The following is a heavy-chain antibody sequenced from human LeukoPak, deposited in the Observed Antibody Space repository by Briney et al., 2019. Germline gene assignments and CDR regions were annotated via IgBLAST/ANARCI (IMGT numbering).Heavy chain of an antibody. CDR1: GGSISSSSYY. CDR3: ARIEAYCGGDCYPYWYFDL. Sequence: SETLSLTCTVSGGSISSSSYYWSWIRQPPGKGLEWIGYIYYSGSTNYNPSLKSRVTISVDTSKNQFSLKLSSVTAADTAVYYCARIEAYCGGDCYPYWYFDLWGRGTLVTVSS. D-gene: IGHD2-21*02. V-gene: IGHV4-61*05. J-gene: IGHJ2*01. CDR2: IYYSGST.